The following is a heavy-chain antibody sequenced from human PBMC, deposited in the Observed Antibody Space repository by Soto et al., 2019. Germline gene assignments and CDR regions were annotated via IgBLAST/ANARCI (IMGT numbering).Heavy chain of an antibody. J-gene: IGHJ5*02. CDR1: GFTFSSYS. V-gene: IGHV3-21*01. D-gene: IGHD4-17*01. CDR3: ARDLLGDYVYHWFDP. CDR2: ISSSSSYI. Sequence: PGGSLRLSCAASGFTFSSYSMNWVRQAPGKGLEWVSSISSSSSYIYYADSVKGRFTISRDNAKNSLYLQMNSLRAEDTAVYYCARDLLGDYVYHWFDPWGQGTLVTVSS.